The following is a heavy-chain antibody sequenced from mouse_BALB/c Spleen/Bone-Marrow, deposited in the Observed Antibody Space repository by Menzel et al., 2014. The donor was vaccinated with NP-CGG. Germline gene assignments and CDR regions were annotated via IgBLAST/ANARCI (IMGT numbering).Heavy chain of an antibody. V-gene: IGHV1-80*01. CDR2: IYPGDGDT. Sequence: QVQLKHSGAELVRPGSSVKISCKASGYAFSSYWMNWVRQRPGQGLEWIGQIYPGDGDTNYNGKFKGKATLTADRSSSTAYMQLSSLTSEDSAVYFCARTPWFAYWGQGTLVTVSA. CDR3: ARTPWFAY. J-gene: IGHJ3*01. CDR1: GYAFSSYW.